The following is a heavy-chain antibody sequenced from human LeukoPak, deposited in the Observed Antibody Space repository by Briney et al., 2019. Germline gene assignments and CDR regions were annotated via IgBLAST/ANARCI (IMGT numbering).Heavy chain of an antibody. D-gene: IGHD4-17*01. CDR3: ARQGGPYGDLDY. CDR2: IYYSGST. J-gene: IGHJ4*02. V-gene: IGHV4-39*01. CDR1: GRSISSSSYY. Sequence: SETLSLTCTVSGRSISSSSYYWGWIRQPPGTGLEWIGSIYYSGSTYYNPSLKSRVTISVDTSKNQFSLKLSSVTAADTAVYYCARQGGPYGDLDYWGQGTLVTVSS.